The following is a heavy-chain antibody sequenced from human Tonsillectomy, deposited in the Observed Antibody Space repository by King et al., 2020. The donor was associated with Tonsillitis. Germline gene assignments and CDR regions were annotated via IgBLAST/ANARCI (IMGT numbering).Heavy chain of an antibody. CDR2: IYYSGNT. J-gene: IGHJ4*02. CDR3: ARSSDYYDSSGYSPGNYFDY. V-gene: IGHV4-30-4*01. Sequence: VQLQESGPGLVKPSQTLSLTRTVSGGSISSGDFYWSWIRQPPGEGLEWIGYIYYSGNTYYNPSLKSRVTMSVDTSKNQFSLKLSSVTAADTAVYYCARSSDYYDSSGYSPGNYFDYWGQGTLVTVSS. D-gene: IGHD3-22*01. CDR1: GGSISSGDFY.